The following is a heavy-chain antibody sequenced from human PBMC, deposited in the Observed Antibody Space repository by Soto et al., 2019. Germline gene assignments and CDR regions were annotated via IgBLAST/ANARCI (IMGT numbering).Heavy chain of an antibody. V-gene: IGHV1-8*01. Sequence: QVQLVQSGAEVKKPGASVKVSCKASGYTFTSYDINWVRQATGQGLEWMGWMNPNSGNTGYAQKFQGRVTMTRNTSISTAYRERSSLRSEDTAVYYCAGVRGYCSSTSCHYYYGMDVWGQGTTVTVSS. D-gene: IGHD2-2*01. CDR1: GYTFTSYD. CDR3: AGVRGYCSSTSCHYYYGMDV. CDR2: MNPNSGNT. J-gene: IGHJ6*02.